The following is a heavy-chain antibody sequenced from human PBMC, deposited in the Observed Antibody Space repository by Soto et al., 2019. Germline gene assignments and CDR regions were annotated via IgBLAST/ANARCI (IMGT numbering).Heavy chain of an antibody. J-gene: IGHJ4*02. CDR3: ARVRVSYCYGSGSGYFDY. CDR2: ISAYNGNT. V-gene: IGHV1-18*01. D-gene: IGHD3-10*01. CDR1: GYTFTSYG. Sequence: QVQLVQSGAEVKKPGASVKVSCKASGYTFTSYGISWVRQAPGQGLEWMGWISAYNGNTNYAQKRQGRVSMTTDTSTRSAYMALRSRGSDDTAVYYCARVRVSYCYGSGSGYFDYCGQGTLVTVSS.